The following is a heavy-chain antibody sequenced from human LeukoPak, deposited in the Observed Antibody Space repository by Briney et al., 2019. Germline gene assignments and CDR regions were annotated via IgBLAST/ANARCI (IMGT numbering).Heavy chain of an antibody. J-gene: IGHJ5*02. CDR2: ISGSGGST. V-gene: IGHV3-23*01. CDR3: ASPGGVPTPDP. Sequence: GGSLRLSCAASGFTFSSYAMSWVRHAPGRGLEWVSAISGSGGSTYYADSVKGRFAISRDNSKNTLHLQMNSLRAEDTAVYYCASPGGVPTPDPWGQGTLVTVSS. D-gene: IGHD3-16*01. CDR1: GFTFSSYA.